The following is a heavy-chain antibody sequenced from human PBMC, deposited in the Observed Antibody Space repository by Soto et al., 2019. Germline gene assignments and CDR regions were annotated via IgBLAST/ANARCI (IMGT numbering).Heavy chain of an antibody. CDR3: ARGGGIRYFDY. CDR1: GGSISSYY. CDR2: IYYSGST. D-gene: IGHD1-20*01. V-gene: IGHV4-59*01. Sequence: PSETLSLTCTVSGGSISSYYWSWIRQPPGKGLEWIGYIYYSGSTDYNPSLKSRVTISVDTSKNQFSLKLSSVTAADTAVYYCARGGGIRYFDYWGQGTLVTVSS. J-gene: IGHJ4*02.